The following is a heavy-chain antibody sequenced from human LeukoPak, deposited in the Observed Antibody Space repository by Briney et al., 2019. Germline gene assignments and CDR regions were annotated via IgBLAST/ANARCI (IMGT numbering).Heavy chain of an antibody. CDR3: ARATGDVSLLEDY. V-gene: IGHV1-2*02. CDR2: INPHSGDT. D-gene: IGHD3-16*01. CDR1: GGTFSSYA. J-gene: IGHJ4*02. Sequence: GASVKVSCKASGGTFSSYAISWVRQAPGQGLEWMGWINPHSGDTNYAQKFQGRVTMTRDTSISTAYMDLSRLISDDTAVYYCARATGDVSLLEDYWGQGTLVTVSS.